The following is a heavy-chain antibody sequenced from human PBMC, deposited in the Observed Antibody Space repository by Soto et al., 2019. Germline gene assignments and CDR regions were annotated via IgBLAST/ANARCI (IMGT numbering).Heavy chain of an antibody. D-gene: IGHD6-19*01. CDR1: GFSLRTSGVG. CDR3: AKSGSSGWYGWFDP. J-gene: IGHJ5*02. Sequence: VPTLVNPTQTLTLTCIFSGFSLRTSGVGVGWIRQPPGKALEWLGFIYWNDDKRYSPSLKSRLTITKDTSKNQVVLTMTNMDPVDTATYYCAKSGSSGWYGWFDPWGQGTLVTVSS. V-gene: IGHV2-5*01. CDR2: IYWNDDK.